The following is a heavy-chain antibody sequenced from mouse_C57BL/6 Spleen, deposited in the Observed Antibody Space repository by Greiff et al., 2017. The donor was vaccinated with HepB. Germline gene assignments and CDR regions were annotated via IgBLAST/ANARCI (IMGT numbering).Heavy chain of an antibody. J-gene: IGHJ1*03. CDR1: GYTFTSYW. V-gene: IGHV1-55*01. CDR3: ARHYYGSSPWYFDV. CDR2: IYPGSGST. Sequence: QVQLQQPGAELVKPGASVKMSCKASGYTFTSYWITWVKQRPGQGLEWIGDIYPGSGSTNYNEKFKSKATLTVDTSSSTAYMQLSSLTSEDSAVYYCARHYYGSSPWYFDVWGTGTTVTVSS. D-gene: IGHD1-1*01.